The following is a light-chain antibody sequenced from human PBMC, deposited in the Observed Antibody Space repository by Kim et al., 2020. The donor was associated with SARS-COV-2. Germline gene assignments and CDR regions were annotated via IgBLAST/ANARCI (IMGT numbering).Light chain of an antibody. V-gene: IGKV3-20*01. CDR2: SAS. CDR1: QSVNGNY. CDR3: QQYGSSRVT. J-gene: IGKJ5*01. Sequence: VVLTQSPGTLSLSTGERATLSCRASQSVNGNYLGWYQQKPGQPPRLLIYSASNRATGIPDRFSGSGSGTDFTLTISRLEVEDFAVYYCQQYGSSRVTFGQGTRLEIK.